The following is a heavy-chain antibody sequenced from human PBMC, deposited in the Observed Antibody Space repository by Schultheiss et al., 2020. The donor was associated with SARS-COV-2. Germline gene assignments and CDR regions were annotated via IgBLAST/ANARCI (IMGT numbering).Heavy chain of an antibody. D-gene: IGHD3-3*02. V-gene: IGHV3-53*01. J-gene: IGHJ4*02. CDR1: GFTFSSYA. Sequence: GGSLRLSCAASGFTFSSYAMHWVRQAPGKGLEWVSVIYSGGSTYYADSVKGRFTISRDNSKNTLYLQMNSLRAEDTAVYYCARLPHAFTYFDYWGQGTLVTVSS. CDR3: ARLPHAFTYFDY. CDR2: IYSGGST.